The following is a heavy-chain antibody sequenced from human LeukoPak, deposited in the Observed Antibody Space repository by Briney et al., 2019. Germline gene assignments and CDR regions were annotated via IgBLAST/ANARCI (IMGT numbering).Heavy chain of an antibody. Sequence: GGSLRLSCAASGFTFSNAWMSWVRQAPGKGLEWVGRIKSETDGGTTDYAAPVKGRFTISRDDSKNTLYLQMNSLKTEDTAVYYCTTDILTGYLLSHNWFDPWGQGTLVTVSS. CDR1: GFTFSNAW. D-gene: IGHD3-9*01. CDR3: TTDILTGYLLSHNWFDP. J-gene: IGHJ5*02. CDR2: IKSETDGGTT. V-gene: IGHV3-15*01.